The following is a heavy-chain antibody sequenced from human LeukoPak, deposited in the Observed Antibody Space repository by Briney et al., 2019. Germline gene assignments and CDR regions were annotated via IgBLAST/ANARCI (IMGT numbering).Heavy chain of an antibody. D-gene: IGHD1-26*01. Sequence: QPGGSLRLSCAASGFTFSSFAINWVRQAPGKGLEWVSVITGSSSGADYADSVKGRFTISRDNSQNTVHLQMNSLRAEDTAVYYCAKSRGSYYFDYWGQGTLVTVSS. CDR3: AKSRGSYYFDY. CDR1: GFTFSSFA. J-gene: IGHJ4*02. V-gene: IGHV3-23*01. CDR2: ITGSSSGA.